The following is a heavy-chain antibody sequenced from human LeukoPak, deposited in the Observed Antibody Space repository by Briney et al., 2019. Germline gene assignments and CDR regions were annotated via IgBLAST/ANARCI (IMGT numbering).Heavy chain of an antibody. J-gene: IGHJ3*02. V-gene: IGHV4-59*01. Sequence: SETLSLTCTVSGGSISSYYWSWLRQPPGKGLEWLGYIYYSGSTNYNPSLKSRVTISVDTSKNQFSLKLSSVTAADTAVYYCARALEYYDFWSGYYKNDAFDIWGQGTMVTVSS. D-gene: IGHD3-3*01. CDR1: GGSISSYY. CDR3: ARALEYYDFWSGYYKNDAFDI. CDR2: IYYSGST.